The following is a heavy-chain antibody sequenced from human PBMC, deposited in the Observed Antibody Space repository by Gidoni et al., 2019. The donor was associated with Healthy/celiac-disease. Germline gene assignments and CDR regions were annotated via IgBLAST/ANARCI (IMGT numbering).Heavy chain of an antibody. D-gene: IGHD1-20*01. CDR3: ARGLADLSTGIIIGY. J-gene: IGHJ4*02. CDR1: GFTFISYA. CDR2: ISYDGSNK. Sequence: QVQLVESGGGVVQPGRSLRLSCAASGFTFISYAMHWVRQDPGKGLEWVAVISYDGSNKYYADSVKGRFTISRDNSKNTLYLQMNSLRAEDTAVYYCARGLADLSTGIIIGYWGQGTLVTVSS. V-gene: IGHV3-30*04.